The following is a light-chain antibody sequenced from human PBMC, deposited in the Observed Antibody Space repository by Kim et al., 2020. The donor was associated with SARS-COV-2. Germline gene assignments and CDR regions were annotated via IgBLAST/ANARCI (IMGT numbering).Light chain of an antibody. CDR1: QSVGSSF. CDR3: QQFGGSSYT. Sequence: EIVLTQSPGTLSLSPGERATLSCRASQSVGSSFLAWYQQKPGQAPTLLIYEASTRATGIPDRFSGSVSGTDFTLTISRLEPEDFAVYYCQQFGGSSYTFGQGTKLEI. V-gene: IGKV3-20*01. CDR2: EAS. J-gene: IGKJ2*01.